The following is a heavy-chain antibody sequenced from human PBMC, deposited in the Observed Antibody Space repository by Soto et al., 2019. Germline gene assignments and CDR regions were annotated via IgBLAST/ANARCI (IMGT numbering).Heavy chain of an antibody. Sequence: QAQLVQSGTELKKPGASVKVSCEASGYTFKGYGISWLRQAPGQGLEWMAWISGYNGNTKYAQNIQDRVTLTTDTSTNTAYMELRSLRSDDTAVYFCAREPQYMSGWGPAFDIWGQGTMVIVSS. D-gene: IGHD6-19*01. CDR3: AREPQYMSGWGPAFDI. V-gene: IGHV1-18*01. CDR1: GYTFKGYG. J-gene: IGHJ3*02. CDR2: ISGYNGNT.